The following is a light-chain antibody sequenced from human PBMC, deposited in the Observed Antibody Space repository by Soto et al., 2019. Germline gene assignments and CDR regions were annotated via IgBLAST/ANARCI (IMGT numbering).Light chain of an antibody. CDR3: QQYASAPFS. V-gene: IGKV3-15*01. CDR2: GAS. J-gene: IGKJ3*01. CDR1: QSVSSK. Sequence: EIVMTQSPATLSVSPGEGATLSCRVSQSVSSKLAWYQQKPGQAPRLLIYGASTRATGIPARFSGSGSGTELTLIINSLQSEDFAIYYCQQYASAPFSLGPGTKVDIK.